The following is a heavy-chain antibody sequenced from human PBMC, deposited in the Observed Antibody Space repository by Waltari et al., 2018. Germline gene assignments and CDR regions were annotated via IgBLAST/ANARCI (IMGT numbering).Heavy chain of an antibody. CDR1: GGTFGSYS. CDR2: IIPIFGTP. CDR3: ARRNLGFAFDV. V-gene: IGHV1-69*12. Sequence: QVHPVQSGAAVKKPGSSMKVSCKASGGTFGSYSIDWVRQAAGQGLEWLGGIIPIFGTPQYAQKFQGRVTLTADASTTTAYLELSGLRSDDTAIYYCARRNLGFAFDVWGQGTLVIVSS. J-gene: IGHJ3*01. D-gene: IGHD1-26*01.